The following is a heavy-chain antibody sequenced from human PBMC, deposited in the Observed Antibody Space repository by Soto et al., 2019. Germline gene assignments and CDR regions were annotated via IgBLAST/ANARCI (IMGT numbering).Heavy chain of an antibody. CDR1: GGSISSYY. V-gene: IGHV4-59*01. Sequence: SETLSLTCTFSGGSISSYYWSWIRQPPGKGLEWIGYIYYSGSTNYNPSLKSRVTISVDTSKNQFSLKLSSVTAADTAVYYCARTPYDILTGYYIYFDYWGQGTLVTVSS. J-gene: IGHJ4*02. CDR3: ARTPYDILTGYYIYFDY. D-gene: IGHD3-9*01. CDR2: IYYSGST.